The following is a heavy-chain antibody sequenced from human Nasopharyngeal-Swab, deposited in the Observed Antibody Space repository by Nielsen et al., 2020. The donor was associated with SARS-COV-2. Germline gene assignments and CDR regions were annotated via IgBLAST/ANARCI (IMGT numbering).Heavy chain of an antibody. CDR1: GYTFTGYY. Sequence: ASVKVSCKASGYTFTGYYMHWVRQAPGQGLEWMGRINPNSGGTNYAQKFQGRVTMTGDTSISTAYMELSRLRSDDTAVYYCARDPTSVAGTGDYYYGMDVRGQGTTVTVSS. V-gene: IGHV1-2*06. CDR2: INPNSGGT. D-gene: IGHD6-19*01. CDR3: ARDPTSVAGTGDYYYGMDV. J-gene: IGHJ6*02.